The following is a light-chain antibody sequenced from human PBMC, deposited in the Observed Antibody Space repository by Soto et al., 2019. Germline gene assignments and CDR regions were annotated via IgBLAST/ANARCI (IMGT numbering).Light chain of an antibody. V-gene: IGLV2-11*01. CDR2: DVS. Sequence: QSALTQPRSVSGSPGQSVTISCTGTSSDVGGYNYVSWYKQQPGKAPKLMIYDVSKRPSGVPDRVSGYKSGNTASLNISGLQAEDDADDYCCSYAGSSTVFGGGTKLT. CDR3: CSYAGSSTV. J-gene: IGLJ2*01. CDR1: SSDVGGYNY.